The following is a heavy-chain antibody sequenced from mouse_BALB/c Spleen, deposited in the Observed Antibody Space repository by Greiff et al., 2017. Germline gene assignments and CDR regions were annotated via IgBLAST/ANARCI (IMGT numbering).Heavy chain of an antibody. Sequence: EVKLMESGAELVRPGALVKLSCKASGFNIKDYYMHWVKQRPEQGLEWIGWIDPENGNTIYDPKFQGKASITADTSSNTAYLQLSSLTSEDTAVYYCARGGLRTMDYWGQGTSVTVSS. D-gene: IGHD3-1*01. CDR3: ARGGLRTMDY. J-gene: IGHJ4*01. V-gene: IGHV14-1*02. CDR1: GFNIKDYY. CDR2: IDPENGNT.